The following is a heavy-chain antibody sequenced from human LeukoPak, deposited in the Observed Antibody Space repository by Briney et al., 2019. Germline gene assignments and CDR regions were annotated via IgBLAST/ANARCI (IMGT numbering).Heavy chain of an antibody. CDR3: HLFGDDALDI. J-gene: IGHJ3*02. V-gene: IGHV4-39*01. D-gene: IGHD3-10*01. CDR1: GGSISSSSYY. CDR2: IYYSGST. Sequence: PSETLSLTCTVSGGSISSSSYYWGWIRQPPGKGLGWIGSIYYSGSTYYNPSLKSRVTISVDTSKDQFSLKLSSVTAADTAVYYCHLFGDDALDIWGQGTMVTVSS.